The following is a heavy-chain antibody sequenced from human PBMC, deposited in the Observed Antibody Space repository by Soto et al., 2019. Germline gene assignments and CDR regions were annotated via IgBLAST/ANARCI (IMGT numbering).Heavy chain of an antibody. CDR3: ARQNCGGDCYYYYGMDV. D-gene: IGHD2-21*02. Sequence: PWDSLKISCKGSGYSFTSYWIGWVRQMPGKGLEWMGIIYPGDSDTRYSPSFQGQVTISADKSISTAYLQWSSLKASDTAMYYCARQNCGGDCYYYYGMDVWGQGITVTVS. CDR1: GYSFTSYW. J-gene: IGHJ6*02. CDR2: IYPGDSDT. V-gene: IGHV5-51*01.